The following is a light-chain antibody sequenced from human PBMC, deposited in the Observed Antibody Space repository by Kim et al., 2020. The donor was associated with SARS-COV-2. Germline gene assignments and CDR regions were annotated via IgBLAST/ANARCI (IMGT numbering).Light chain of an antibody. CDR2: QDS. V-gene: IGLV3-1*01. CDR1: KLGDKY. J-gene: IGLJ2*01. Sequence: SYELTQPPSVSVSPGQTASITCSGDKLGDKYACWYQQKPGQSPVLVIYQDSKRPSGIPELFSGSNSGNTATLTISGTQAMDEADYYCQAWDSSVVFGGGT. CDR3: QAWDSSVV.